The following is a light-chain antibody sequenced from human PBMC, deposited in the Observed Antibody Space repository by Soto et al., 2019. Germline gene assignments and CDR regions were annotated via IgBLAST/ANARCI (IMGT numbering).Light chain of an antibody. Sequence: IVLTQSPATLSLSPGERATLSCRASQSVSSYLAWYQQKPGQAPRLLIYGASTRATGIPARFSGSGSGTEFTLTISSLQSEDFAVYYCQQYNNWPITFGQGTRLANK. CDR3: QQYNNWPIT. V-gene: IGKV3-15*01. CDR1: QSVSSY. J-gene: IGKJ5*01. CDR2: GAS.